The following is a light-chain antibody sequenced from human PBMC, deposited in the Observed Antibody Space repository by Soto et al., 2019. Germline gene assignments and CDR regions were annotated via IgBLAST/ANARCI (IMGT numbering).Light chain of an antibody. J-gene: IGLJ2*01. Sequence: QPVLTQPVSVSGSPGQSITISCTGTSSDVGGYNYVSWYQQHPGKAPKLMIYDVSNRPSGVSNRFSGSKSGNTASLTISGLQAEDEADYYCSSYTSSSTPVVFGGGTKLTVL. CDR1: SSDVGGYNY. V-gene: IGLV2-14*01. CDR3: SSYTSSSTPVV. CDR2: DVS.